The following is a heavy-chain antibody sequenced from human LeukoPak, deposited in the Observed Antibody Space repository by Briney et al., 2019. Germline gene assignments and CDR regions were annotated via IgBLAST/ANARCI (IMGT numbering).Heavy chain of an antibody. Sequence: GASVKVSCKASGYTFTSYYMHWVRQAPGQGLEWMGIINPSGGSTSYAQKLQGRVTMTTDTPTSTAYMELRSLRSDDTAVYYCASWGCSDTNCYWGYFDYWGQGTLVTVSS. V-gene: IGHV1-46*01. J-gene: IGHJ4*02. CDR1: GYTFTSYY. CDR3: ASWGCSDTNCYWGYFDY. CDR2: INPSGGST. D-gene: IGHD2-2*01.